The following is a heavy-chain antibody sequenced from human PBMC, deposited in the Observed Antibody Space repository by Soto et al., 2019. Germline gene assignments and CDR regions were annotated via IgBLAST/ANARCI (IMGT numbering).Heavy chain of an antibody. Sequence: QVQLVQSGAEVKKPGSSVKVSCKASGGTFSSYAISWVRQAPGQGLEWMGGIIPIFGTANYAQKFQGRVTITADESTRTAYMELSSLRSEDTAVYYCARDHDYSNYRESAYYYGMDVWGQGTTVTVSS. CDR2: IIPIFGTA. J-gene: IGHJ6*02. V-gene: IGHV1-69*12. CDR1: GGTFSSYA. D-gene: IGHD4-4*01. CDR3: ARDHDYSNYRESAYYYGMDV.